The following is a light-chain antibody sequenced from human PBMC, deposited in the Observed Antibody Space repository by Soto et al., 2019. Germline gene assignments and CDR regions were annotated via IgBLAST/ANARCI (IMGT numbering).Light chain of an antibody. CDR3: QQSYSTPWT. V-gene: IGKV1-39*01. CDR1: QSISSY. Sequence: DILMTPSPSSLSASVGDRVTITCRASQSISSYLNWYHQKPGKAPKLLIYAASSLQSGVPSRFRGSRYGKHFTLPSSSLQPQDFATYYCQQSYSTPWTFGQGTKVEIK. J-gene: IGKJ1*01. CDR2: AAS.